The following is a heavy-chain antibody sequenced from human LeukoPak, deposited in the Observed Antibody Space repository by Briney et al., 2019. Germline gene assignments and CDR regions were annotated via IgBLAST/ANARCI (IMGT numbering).Heavy chain of an antibody. V-gene: IGHV3-30*01. J-gene: IGHJ4*02. D-gene: IGHD5-12*01. CDR2: ISDDGSNK. CDR3: ARDDEGGLRFPGPGSY. CDR1: GFTFSSYA. Sequence: GGSLRLSCAASGFTFSSYAMHWVRQAPGKGLEWVAVISDDGSNKYYADSVKGRFTISRDNSKNTLYLQMNSLRAEDTAVYYCARDDEGGLRFPGPGSYWGQGTLVTVSS.